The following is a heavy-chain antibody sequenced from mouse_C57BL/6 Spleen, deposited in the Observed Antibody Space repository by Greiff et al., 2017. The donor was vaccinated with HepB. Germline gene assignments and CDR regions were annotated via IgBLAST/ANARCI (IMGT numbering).Heavy chain of an antibody. CDR2: ISSGSSTI. V-gene: IGHV5-17*01. CDR3: AREPYYGNFWFAY. Sequence: EVKVVESGGGLVKPGGSLKLSCAASGFTFSDYGMHWVRQAPEKGLEWVAYISSGSSTIYYADTVKGRFTISRDNAKNTLFLQMTSLRSEDTAMYYCAREPYYGNFWFAYWGQGTLVTVSA. D-gene: IGHD2-10*01. CDR1: GFTFSDYG. J-gene: IGHJ3*01.